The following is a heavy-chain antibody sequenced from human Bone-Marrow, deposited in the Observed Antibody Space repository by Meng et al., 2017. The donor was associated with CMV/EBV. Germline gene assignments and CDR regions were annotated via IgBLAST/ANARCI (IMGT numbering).Heavy chain of an antibody. CDR1: GFTFSSYS. CDR3: ARTIGDIVVVPAAMEVYYYYGMDV. Sequence: GESLKISCAASGFTFSSYSMNWVRQAPGKGLEWVSSISSSSSYIYYADSVKGRFTISRDNAKNSLYLQMNSLRAEDTAVYYCARTIGDIVVVPAAMEVYYYYGMDVCGQGTTVTISS. D-gene: IGHD2-2*01. J-gene: IGHJ6*02. CDR2: ISSSSSYI. V-gene: IGHV3-21*01.